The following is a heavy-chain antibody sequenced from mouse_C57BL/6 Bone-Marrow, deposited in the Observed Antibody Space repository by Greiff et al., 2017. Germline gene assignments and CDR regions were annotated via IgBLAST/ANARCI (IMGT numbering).Heavy chain of an antibody. J-gene: IGHJ2*01. Sequence: VQRVESGAELARPGASVKLSCKASGYPFTSYGLSWVKQRTGQGLEWIGEIYPRSGNTYYNEKFKGKATLTADKSSSTAYMELRSLTSEDSAVYFCARYYYYGHGYWGQGTTLTVSS. CDR1: GYPFTSYG. CDR2: IYPRSGNT. CDR3: ARYYYYGHGY. V-gene: IGHV1-81*01. D-gene: IGHD1-1*01.